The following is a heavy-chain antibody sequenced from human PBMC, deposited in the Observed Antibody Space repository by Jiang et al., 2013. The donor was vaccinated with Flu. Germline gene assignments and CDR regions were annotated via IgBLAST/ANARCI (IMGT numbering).Heavy chain of an antibody. V-gene: IGHV3-30*04. CDR1: GFTFSSYA. Sequence: VQLVESGGGVVQPGRSLRLSCAASGFTFSSYAMHWVRQAPGKGLEWVAVISYDGSNKYYADSVKGRFTISRDNSKNTLYLQMNSLRAEDTAVYYCARASGVNHWVVVYWGQGTLVTVSS. CDR3: ARASGVNHWVVVY. D-gene: IGHD2-15*01. CDR2: ISYDGSNK. J-gene: IGHJ4*02.